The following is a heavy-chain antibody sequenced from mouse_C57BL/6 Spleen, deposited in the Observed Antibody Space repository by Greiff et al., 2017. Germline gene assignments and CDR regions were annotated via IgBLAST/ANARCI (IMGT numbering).Heavy chain of an antibody. D-gene: IGHD4-1*01. J-gene: IGHJ4*01. CDR3: AAGKGYAMDY. Sequence: EVQLQQSVAELVRPGASVKLSCTASGFNIQNTYMHWVKQRPEQGLEWIGRIDPATGNTKYAPKFQGKATLTVDTSSNTAYLQLSSLAAEDTAIYDCAAGKGYAMDYWGQGTSVTVSS. CDR1: GFNIQNTY. V-gene: IGHV14-3*01. CDR2: IDPATGNT.